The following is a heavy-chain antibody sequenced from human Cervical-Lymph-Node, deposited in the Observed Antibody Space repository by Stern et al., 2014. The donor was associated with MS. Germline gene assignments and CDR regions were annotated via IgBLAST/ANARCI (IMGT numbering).Heavy chain of an antibody. CDR1: GGSISSAEYY. J-gene: IGHJ4*02. D-gene: IGHD5-24*01. Sequence: LQLQESGPGLVKPSQTLSLTCAGTGGSISSAEYYWSWIRQSPGKGLEWIGYIHYSGTTYYNPSLKSRVTISVDTSKNQFSLKLRSVTAADTAVYYCSRDADGYSLVFGYWGRGTLVTVSS. CDR3: SRDADGYSLVFGY. V-gene: IGHV4-30-4*01. CDR2: IHYSGTT.